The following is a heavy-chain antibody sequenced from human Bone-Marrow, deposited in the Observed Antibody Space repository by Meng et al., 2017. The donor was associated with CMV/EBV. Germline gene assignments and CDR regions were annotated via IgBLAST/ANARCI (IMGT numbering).Heavy chain of an antibody. CDR3: ARDKEDSGYSNWFDP. J-gene: IGHJ5*02. D-gene: IGHD5-12*01. Sequence: VKVSCKASGGSFGTYTFAWVRQAPGQGLEWMGRTIPLAGVTNYAQKFQGRVSITADIFRSTAFLELSSLRSEDTAVYYCARDKEDSGYSNWFDPWGQGTLVTVSS. V-gene: IGHV1-69*10. CDR1: GGSFGTYT. CDR2: TIPLAGVT.